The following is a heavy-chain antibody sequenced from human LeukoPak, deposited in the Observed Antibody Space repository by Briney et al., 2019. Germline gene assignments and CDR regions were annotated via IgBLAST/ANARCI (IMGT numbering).Heavy chain of an antibody. D-gene: IGHD3-22*01. J-gene: IGHJ4*02. CDR3: AKDPNRYDSSIYYCAY. V-gene: IGHV3-30*02. CDR1: GFTFNNYG. Sequence: GGPLRLSCAASGFTFNNYGMLWVRQAPGKGLEWVAYIRYDGSNTYYADSVKGRFTISRDNSKNTLYLHMNRLRAEDTAVYYCAKDPNRYDSSIYYCAYWGQGTLVTVSS. CDR2: IRYDGSNT.